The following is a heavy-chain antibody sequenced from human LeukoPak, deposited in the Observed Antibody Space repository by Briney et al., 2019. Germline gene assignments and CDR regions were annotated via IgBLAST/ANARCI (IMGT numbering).Heavy chain of an antibody. CDR1: GYTFTSYG. CDR3: ARDRGPYCSGGSCYSGEFDP. J-gene: IGHJ5*02. D-gene: IGHD2-15*01. Sequence: ASVKVSCKASGYTFTSYGISWVRQAPGQGLEWMGWISAYNGNTNYAQKLQGRVTMTTDTSTSTAYMELRSLRSDDTAVYYCARDRGPYCSGGSCYSGEFDPWGQGTLVTVSS. CDR2: ISAYNGNT. V-gene: IGHV1-18*01.